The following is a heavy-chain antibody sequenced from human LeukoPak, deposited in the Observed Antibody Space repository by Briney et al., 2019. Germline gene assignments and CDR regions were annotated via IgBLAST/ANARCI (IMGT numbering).Heavy chain of an antibody. CDR2: ISGSGGST. Sequence: GGTLRLSCAASGFTFSSYGMSWVRQAPGKGLEWVSAISGSGGSTYYADSVKGRFTISRDNSKNTMYLQMSSLRPEDTAVYYCAKMGTYYYDTSGYYNYFDSWGQGTLVTVSS. V-gene: IGHV3-23*01. CDR3: AKMGTYYYDTSGYYNYFDS. D-gene: IGHD3-22*01. CDR1: GFTFSSYG. J-gene: IGHJ4*02.